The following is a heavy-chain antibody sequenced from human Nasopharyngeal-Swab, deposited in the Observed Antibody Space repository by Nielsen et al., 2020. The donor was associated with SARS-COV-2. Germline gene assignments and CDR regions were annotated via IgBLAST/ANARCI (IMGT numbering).Heavy chain of an antibody. CDR3: ARDQIGDSSGYDFDY. D-gene: IGHD3-22*01. CDR2: INPSGGST. Sequence: ASVKVSCKASGCTFTSYYMHWVRQAPGRGLEWMGIINPSGGSTSYAQKFQGRVTMTRDTSTSTVYMELSSLRSEDTAVYYCARDQIGDSSGYDFDYWGQGTLVTVSS. J-gene: IGHJ4*02. CDR1: GCTFTSYY. V-gene: IGHV1-46*01.